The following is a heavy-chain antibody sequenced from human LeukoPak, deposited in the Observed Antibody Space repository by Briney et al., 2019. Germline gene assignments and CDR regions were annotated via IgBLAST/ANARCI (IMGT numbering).Heavy chain of an antibody. D-gene: IGHD3-10*01. CDR2: IYYSGST. V-gene: IGHV4-61*08. Sequence: PSEILSLTCTVSGASISSGGYYWSWIRQPPGKGLEWIGYIYYSGSTNYNPSLKSRVTISVDTSKNQFSLKLSSVTAADTAVYYCARGPFVYYGSGSPGYFDYWGQGTLVTVSS. CDR1: GASISSGGYY. CDR3: ARGPFVYYGSGSPGYFDY. J-gene: IGHJ4*02.